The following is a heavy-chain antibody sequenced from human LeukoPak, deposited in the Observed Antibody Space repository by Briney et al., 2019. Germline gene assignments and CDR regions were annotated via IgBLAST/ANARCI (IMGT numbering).Heavy chain of an antibody. D-gene: IGHD6-13*01. J-gene: IGHJ4*02. V-gene: IGHV3-11*01. Sequence: PGGSLRLSCAASGFTFSDYYMSWIRQAPGKGLEWVSYISSSGNTIYYADPVKGRFTISRDNAKNSVFLQMNSLRAEDTAVYYCARPKYSSSWQIFDYWGQGTLVTASS. CDR3: ARPKYSSSWQIFDY. CDR2: ISSSGNTI. CDR1: GFTFSDYY.